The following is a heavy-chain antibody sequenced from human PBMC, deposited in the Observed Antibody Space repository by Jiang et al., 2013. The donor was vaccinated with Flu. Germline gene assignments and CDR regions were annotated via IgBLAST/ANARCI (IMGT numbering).Heavy chain of an antibody. CDR2: IWYDGSNK. Sequence: LVGGLGEGVVQPGRSLRLSCAASGFTFSSYGMHWVRQAPGKGLEWVVVIWYDGSNKYYADSVKGRFTISRDNSKNTLYLQMNSLRAEDTAVYYCARDSGYDSSGAVDYWGQGTLVTVSS. V-gene: IGHV3-33*01. CDR3: ARDSGYDSSGAVDY. D-gene: IGHD3-22*01. J-gene: IGHJ4*02. CDR1: GFTFSSYG.